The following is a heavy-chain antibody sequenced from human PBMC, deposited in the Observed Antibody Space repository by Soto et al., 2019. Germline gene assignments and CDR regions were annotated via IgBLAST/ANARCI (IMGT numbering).Heavy chain of an antibody. CDR3: ARGSFSSSSSWFDP. D-gene: IGHD6-6*01. V-gene: IGHV4-31*03. CDR1: GGSISSDANF. J-gene: IGHJ5*02. Sequence: QVQLQESGPGLVKPSQTLSLTCTVSGGSISSDANFWSWIRQLPGRGLEWIGYISYTGRTYYTPSLNSRITRSLDTSKNLFSLRLSAVTAADTAVYFCARGSFSSSSSWFDPWGQGTLVTVSS. CDR2: ISYTGRT.